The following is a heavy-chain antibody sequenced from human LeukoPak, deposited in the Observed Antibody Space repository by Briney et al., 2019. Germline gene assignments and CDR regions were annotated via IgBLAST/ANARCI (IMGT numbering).Heavy chain of an antibody. Sequence: GGSLRLXCAASGFTFSSYSMNWVRQAPGKELEWVSSISSSSSYIYYADSVKGRFTISRDNAKNSLYLQMNSLRAEDTAVYYCASAFGGVIGDYWGQGTLVTVSS. J-gene: IGHJ4*02. D-gene: IGHD3-16*01. V-gene: IGHV3-21*01. CDR3: ASAFGGVIGDY. CDR2: ISSSSSYI. CDR1: GFTFSSYS.